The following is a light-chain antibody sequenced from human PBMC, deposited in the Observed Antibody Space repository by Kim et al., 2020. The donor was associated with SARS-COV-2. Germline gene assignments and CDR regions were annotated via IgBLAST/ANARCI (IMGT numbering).Light chain of an antibody. V-gene: IGKV1-5*03. CDR2: KAS. Sequence: SASVGDRVTITGRASQSIRTWLAWYQQKPGKPPKLLIYKASTSESGVTSRFSGSGSGTEFTHTKNSLQPDDFAAYYCQQCKTYPYTFGQGTKLEI. CDR1: QSIRTW. CDR3: QQCKTYPYT. J-gene: IGKJ2*01.